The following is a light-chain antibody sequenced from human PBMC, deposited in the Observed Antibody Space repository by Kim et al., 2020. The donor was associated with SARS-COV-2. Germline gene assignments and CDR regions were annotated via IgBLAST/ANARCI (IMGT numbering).Light chain of an antibody. CDR2: YDN. CDR3: QVWVSSSDHRV. CDR1: NIGSKS. J-gene: IGLJ3*02. V-gene: IGLV3-21*04. Sequence: SYELTQPPSVSVAPGKTASITCGGFNIGSKSVHWYQQKPGQAPVLVIYYDNDRPSGIPERFSGSNSGNTATLTISRVEAGDEADYYCQVWVSSSDHRVFGGGTQLTVL.